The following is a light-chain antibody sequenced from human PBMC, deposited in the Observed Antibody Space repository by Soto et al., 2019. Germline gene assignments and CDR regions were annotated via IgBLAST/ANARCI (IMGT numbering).Light chain of an antibody. V-gene: IGKV1-5*03. CDR2: KAS. J-gene: IGKJ1*01. CDR1: QTISSW. Sequence: DIQMTQSPSTLSGSVGDRVTITCRASQTISSWLAWYQQKPGKAPKILIYKASTLKSGVPSRFSGSGSGTEFTLTISSLQPDDFATYYCQHYNSYSGAFGQVTKVELK. CDR3: QHYNSYSGA.